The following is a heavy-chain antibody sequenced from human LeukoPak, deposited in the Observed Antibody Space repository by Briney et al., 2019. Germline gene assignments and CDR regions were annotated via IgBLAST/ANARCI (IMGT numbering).Heavy chain of an antibody. D-gene: IGHD3-16*02. CDR3: ARDRLRLGELSLGVIDD. Sequence: GGSLRLSCTASGFTVSTNYMSWVRQAPGKGLEWVSVIYSGGSTYYADSVRGRFTISRDNYKNTLYLQMNSLRAEDTAVYYCARDRLRLGELSLGVIDDWGQGTLVTVSS. CDR2: IYSGGST. J-gene: IGHJ4*02. V-gene: IGHV3-53*01. CDR1: GFTVSTNY.